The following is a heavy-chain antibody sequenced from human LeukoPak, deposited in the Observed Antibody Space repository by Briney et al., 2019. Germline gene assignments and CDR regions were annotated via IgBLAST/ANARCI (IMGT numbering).Heavy chain of an antibody. D-gene: IGHD2-2*01. J-gene: IGHJ4*02. Sequence: GGSLRLSCAASGFTFDDYGMSWVRQASGKGLEWVGRIRSKANSYATAYAASVKGRFTISRGDSKNTAYLQMNSLKTEDTAVYYCTRPFYCSSTSCYEDYWGQGTLVTVSS. V-gene: IGHV3-73*01. CDR1: GFTFDDYG. CDR2: IRSKANSYAT. CDR3: TRPFYCSSTSCYEDY.